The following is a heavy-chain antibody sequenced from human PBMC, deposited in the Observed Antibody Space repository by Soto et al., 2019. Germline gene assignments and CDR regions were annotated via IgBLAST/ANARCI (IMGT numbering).Heavy chain of an antibody. CDR2: IYYSGST. Sequence: SETLSLTCTVSGGSISSGGYYWSWIRQHPGKGLEWIGYIYYSGSTYYNPSLKSRVTISVDTSKNQFSLKLSSVTAADTAVYYCARGSTGEIGPQQYYFDYWGQGTLVTVSS. J-gene: IGHJ4*02. CDR3: ARGSTGEIGPQQYYFDY. V-gene: IGHV4-31*03. D-gene: IGHD7-27*01. CDR1: GGSISSGGYY.